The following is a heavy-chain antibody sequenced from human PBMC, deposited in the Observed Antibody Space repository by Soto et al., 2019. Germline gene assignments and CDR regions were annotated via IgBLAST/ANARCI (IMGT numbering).Heavy chain of an antibody. V-gene: IGHV3-9*01. CDR1: GFTFDDYA. CDR3: AKESKGIAVAGTRHYYYYMDV. Sequence: GGSLRLSCAASGFTFDDYAMHWVRQAPGKGLEWVSGISWNSGSIGYADSVKGRFTISRDNAKNSLYLQMNSLRAEDTALYYCAKESKGIAVAGTRHYYYYMDVWGKGTTVTVSS. D-gene: IGHD6-19*01. CDR2: ISWNSGSI. J-gene: IGHJ6*03.